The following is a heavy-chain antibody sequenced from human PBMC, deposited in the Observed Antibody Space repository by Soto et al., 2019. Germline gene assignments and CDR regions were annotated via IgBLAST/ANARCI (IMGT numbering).Heavy chain of an antibody. Sequence: PSETLSLTCAVSGGSISSSNWWSWVRQPPGKGLEWIGEIYHSGSTNYNPSLKSRVTISVDKSKNQFSLKLSSVTAADTAVYYCARHGGPDYYDSSGFDYWGQGTLVTVSS. V-gene: IGHV4-4*02. J-gene: IGHJ4*02. CDR1: GGSISSSNW. CDR2: IYHSGST. D-gene: IGHD3-22*01. CDR3: ARHGGPDYYDSSGFDY.